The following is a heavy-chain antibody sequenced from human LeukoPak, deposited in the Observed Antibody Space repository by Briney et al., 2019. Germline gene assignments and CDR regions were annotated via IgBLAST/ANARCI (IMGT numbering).Heavy chain of an antibody. CDR2: IKQDGSEK. D-gene: IGHD3-10*01. J-gene: IGHJ4*02. CDR1: GFTFSSYW. Sequence: GGSLRLSCAASGFTFSSYWMSWVRQAPGKGLEWVANIKQDGSEKYYVDSVKGRFTISRDNAKNSLYLQMNSLRVEDTAVYYCAKVAKYYYGSETYYFFDYWGQGTLVTASS. V-gene: IGHV3-7*01. CDR3: AKVAKYYYGSETYYFFDY.